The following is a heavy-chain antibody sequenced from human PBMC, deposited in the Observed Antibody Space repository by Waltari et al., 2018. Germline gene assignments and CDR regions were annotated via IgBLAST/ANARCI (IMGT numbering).Heavy chain of an antibody. CDR3: AREGGTSGYSGFVDY. J-gene: IGHJ4*02. CDR2: ISYDGFSK. V-gene: IGHV3-30*01. Sequence: VESGGGVVQPGGSLRLSCATPEFTFRTSIIHWGRQAPGKGLEWVSAISYDGFSKYYADSVKGRFTIARDNSKNTVYLEINSLRPEDTAVYYCAREGGTSGYSGFVDYWGQGTQVTVSS. D-gene: IGHD2-2*01. CDR1: EFTFRTSI.